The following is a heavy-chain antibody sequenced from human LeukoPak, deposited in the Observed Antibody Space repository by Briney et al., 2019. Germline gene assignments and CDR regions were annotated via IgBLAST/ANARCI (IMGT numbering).Heavy chain of an antibody. J-gene: IGHJ4*02. CDR2: ISGSGGST. Sequence: PGGSLRLSCAASGFTFSSYAMSWVRQAPGKGLEWVSAISGSGGSTYYADSVKGRFTISRDNAKNSLYLQMNSLRAEDTAVYYCARGPRSYCGGDYWGQGTLVTVSS. CDR3: ARGPRSYCGGDY. V-gene: IGHV3-23*01. CDR1: GFTFSSYA. D-gene: IGHD2-21*01.